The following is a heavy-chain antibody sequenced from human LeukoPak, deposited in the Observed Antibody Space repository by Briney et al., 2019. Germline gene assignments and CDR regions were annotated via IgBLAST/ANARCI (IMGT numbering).Heavy chain of an antibody. Sequence: GGSLRLSCAASGFTFSDYYMSWIRQAPGKGLEWVSYISSSGSTIYYADSVKGRFTISKDNAKNSLYLQMNSLRAEDTAVYYCAKEHYDSSGYYSRGFDYWGQGTLVTVSS. CDR2: ISSSGSTI. D-gene: IGHD3-22*01. CDR3: AKEHYDSSGYYSRGFDY. V-gene: IGHV3-11*04. J-gene: IGHJ4*02. CDR1: GFTFSDYY.